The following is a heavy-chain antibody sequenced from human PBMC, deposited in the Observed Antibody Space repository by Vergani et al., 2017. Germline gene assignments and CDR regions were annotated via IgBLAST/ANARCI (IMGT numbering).Heavy chain of an antibody. J-gene: IGHJ4*02. CDR2: IYYSGST. CDR1: GGSISSSSYY. CDR3: ARRSGIVYDIFSGTQYFFDF. D-gene: IGHD3-9*01. Sequence: QLQLQESGPGLVKPSETLSLTCTVSGGSISSSSYYWGWIRQPPGKGLEWIGSIYYSGSTYYNPSLKSRVTISVDTSKNQFSLKLSSVTAADTAVYYCARRSGIVYDIFSGTQYFFDFWGQGTLVTVSS. V-gene: IGHV4-39*01.